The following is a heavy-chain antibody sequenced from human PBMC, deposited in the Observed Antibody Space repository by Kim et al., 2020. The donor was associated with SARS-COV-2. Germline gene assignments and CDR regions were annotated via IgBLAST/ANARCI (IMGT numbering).Heavy chain of an antibody. Sequence: SQKFQGRGTITRETSASTAYMELSSLRSEDTAVYYCARGEVGYSGSYLGYWGQGTLVTVSS. D-gene: IGHD1-26*01. CDR3: ARGEVGYSGSYLGY. J-gene: IGHJ4*02. V-gene: IGHV1-3*01.